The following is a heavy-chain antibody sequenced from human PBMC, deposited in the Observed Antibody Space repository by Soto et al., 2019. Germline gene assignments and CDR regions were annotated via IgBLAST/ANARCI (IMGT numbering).Heavy chain of an antibody. CDR3: AKDSYDILTGQKRYFDS. CDR2: INWKSDI. V-gene: IGHV3-9*01. J-gene: IGHJ4*02. CDR1: GFTFDDSA. D-gene: IGHD3-9*01. Sequence: GGSLRLSCAVSGFTFDDSAMHWVRQAPEKGLEWVSGINWKSDIGYADSVKGRFTISRDNAENSLYLQMNSLRSDDTAFYYCAKDSYDILTGQKRYFDSWGQGTLVTVSS.